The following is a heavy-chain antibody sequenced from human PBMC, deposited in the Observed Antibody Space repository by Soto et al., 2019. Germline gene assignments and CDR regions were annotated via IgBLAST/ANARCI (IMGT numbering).Heavy chain of an antibody. V-gene: IGHV1-2*04. CDR1: GYTFTRDY. J-gene: IGHJ4*02. Sequence: ASVKVSCKASGYTFTRDYMHWVRQAPGQGLEWMGWINPNSGGTNYAQKFQGWVTMTRDTSISTAYMELRSLRSDDTAVYYCARVAPPSDYWGQGTLVTVSS. CDR2: INPNSGGT. CDR3: ARVAPPSDY.